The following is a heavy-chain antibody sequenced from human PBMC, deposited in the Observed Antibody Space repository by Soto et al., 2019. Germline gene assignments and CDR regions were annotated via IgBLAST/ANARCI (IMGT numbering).Heavy chain of an antibody. J-gene: IGHJ3*02. CDR2: IFPGHSDT. V-gene: IGHV5-51*01. CDR3: AAGYTNGTDAFDI. Sequence: AESLTISCKVSGYNFATYWIVWVLQMPGKGLEWMGMIFPGHSDTKNSPSLQGQITMSVDKSDSSAYLQWRSLKASDTAMYYCAAGYTNGTDAFDIWGQGTMVTVSS. CDR1: GYNFATYW. D-gene: IGHD2-8*01.